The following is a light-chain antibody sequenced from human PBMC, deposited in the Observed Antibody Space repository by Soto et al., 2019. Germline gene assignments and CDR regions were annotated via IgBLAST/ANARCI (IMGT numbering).Light chain of an antibody. V-gene: IGLV2-11*01. CDR3: CSYAGSYTYV. Sequence: QSVLTQPRSVSGSPGQSVTISCTGTSSDVGGYNYVSWYQHHPGKAPKLMIYDVSKRPSAVPHRFSGSKSGNTASLTISGLQAEDEADYYCCSYAGSYTYVFGTGTKLTVL. CDR2: DVS. CDR1: SSDVGGYNY. J-gene: IGLJ1*01.